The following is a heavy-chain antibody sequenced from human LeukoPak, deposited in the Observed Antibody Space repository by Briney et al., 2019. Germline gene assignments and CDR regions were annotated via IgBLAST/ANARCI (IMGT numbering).Heavy chain of an antibody. D-gene: IGHD6-6*01. Sequence: GGSLRLSCAASGFTFSSYGMHWVRQAPGKGLEWVAVISYDGSNKYYADSVKGRFTISRDNSKNTLYLQMNSLRAENTAVYYCAKGRDGDYWGQGTLVTVSS. CDR3: AKGRDGDY. CDR2: ISYDGSNK. CDR1: GFTFSSYG. J-gene: IGHJ4*02. V-gene: IGHV3-30*18.